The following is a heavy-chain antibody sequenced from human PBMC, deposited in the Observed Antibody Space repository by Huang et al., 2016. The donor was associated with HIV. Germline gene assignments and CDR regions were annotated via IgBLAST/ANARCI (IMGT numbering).Heavy chain of an antibody. J-gene: IGHJ4*02. Sequence: QVQLVQSGPEVKKPGASVKVSCQTSGYIFSNYDINWVRQAPGQGLQWMGWLDPNSGKTAYGQTFQGRVTLTRSTSTGAAYMVLNSLTSQDTAVYYCARLTSGWYQDYWGQGTLVTVSS. D-gene: IGHD6-19*01. CDR2: LDPNSGKT. CDR3: ARLTSGWYQDY. CDR1: GYIFSNYD. V-gene: IGHV1-8*01.